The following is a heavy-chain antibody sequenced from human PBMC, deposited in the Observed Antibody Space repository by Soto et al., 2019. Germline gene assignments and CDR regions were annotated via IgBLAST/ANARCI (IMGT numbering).Heavy chain of an antibody. CDR1: GVTFSSYG. CDR2: ISYDGSNK. J-gene: IGHJ3*02. CDR3: ARVYSSSWAPNDAFDI. Sequence: PGGSLRLSCAACGVTFSSYGMHWVRQAPGKGLEWVAVISYDGSNKYYADSVKGRFTISRDNAKNSLYLQMNSLRAEDTAVYYCARVYSSSWAPNDAFDIWGQGTMVTVSS. V-gene: IGHV3-30*03. D-gene: IGHD6-13*01.